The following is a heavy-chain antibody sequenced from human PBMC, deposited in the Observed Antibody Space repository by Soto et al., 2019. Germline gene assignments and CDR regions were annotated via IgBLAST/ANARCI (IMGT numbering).Heavy chain of an antibody. CDR3: ASQKPGAPFDF. Sequence: GGSLRLSCAASGLTFNDYDMNWVRQAPGKGLEWVSYISSSSGSIYYADSVKGRFTISRDNAKKSVYLQMNSLRYEDTAVYYCASQKPGAPFDFWGQGTLVTVSS. J-gene: IGHJ4*02. CDR2: ISSSSGSI. V-gene: IGHV3-48*02. D-gene: IGHD1-1*01. CDR1: GLTFNDYD.